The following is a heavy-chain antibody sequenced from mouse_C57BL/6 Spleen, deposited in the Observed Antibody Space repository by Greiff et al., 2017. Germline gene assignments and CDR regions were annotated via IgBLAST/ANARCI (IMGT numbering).Heavy chain of an antibody. V-gene: IGHV14-2*01. CDR3: ASKGSSYSFAY. CDR1: GFNITDYS. J-gene: IGHJ3*01. Sequence: VQLQQSGAELVKPGASVKLSCTASGFNITDYSIHWVKQRTEQGLEWIGSIYPEDGDTKYAPKFQGKATITADTSSNTAYLQLSSLTSEDTAVYYCASKGSSYSFAYWGQGTLVTVAA. D-gene: IGHD1-1*01. CDR2: IYPEDGDT.